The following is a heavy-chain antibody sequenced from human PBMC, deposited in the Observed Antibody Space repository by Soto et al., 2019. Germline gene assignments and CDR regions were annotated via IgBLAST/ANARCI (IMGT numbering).Heavy chain of an antibody. CDR1: GFTFSTYP. Sequence: GGSLRLSCAASGFTFSTYPMNWVRQAPGKGLEWVSGISGSGISTYYADSVKGRFTISRDNSKNSVFLQMNSLRAEDTAVYYCAKPPVITASYYYYDMDVWGQGTTVTVSS. V-gene: IGHV3-23*01. D-gene: IGHD4-4*01. CDR3: AKPPVITASYYYYDMDV. J-gene: IGHJ6*02. CDR2: ISGSGIST.